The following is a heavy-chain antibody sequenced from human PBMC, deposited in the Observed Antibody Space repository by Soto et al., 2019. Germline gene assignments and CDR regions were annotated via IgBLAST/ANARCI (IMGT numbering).Heavy chain of an antibody. V-gene: IGHV3-64D*06. CDR2: LSGDGRST. CDR1: GFTFRSYA. D-gene: IGHD5-18*01. J-gene: IGHJ5*02. Sequence: GGSLRLSCSASGFTFRSYAIHWVRQAPGKGLEYVSALSGDGRSTYYADSVKGRFTVFRDNSKNTLFRQMRSLRVEDKDVYYCVKATCAYRYNNWFDPWGQGTLVTVSS. CDR3: VKATCAYRYNNWFDP.